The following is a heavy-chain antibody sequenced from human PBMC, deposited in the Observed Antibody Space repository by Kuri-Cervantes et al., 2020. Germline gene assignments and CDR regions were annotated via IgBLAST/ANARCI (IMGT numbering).Heavy chain of an antibody. J-gene: IGHJ4*02. CDR2: ISGSGGST. CDR3: AKDQSGY. V-gene: IGHV3-23*01. CDR1: GFTFSSYA. Sequence: GESLKISCAASGFTFSSYAMSWVRQAPGKGLEWVSAISGSGGSTYYADSVKGRFTISRDNSKNTPYLQMYSLRADDTALYYCAKDQSGYWGQGTLVTVSS.